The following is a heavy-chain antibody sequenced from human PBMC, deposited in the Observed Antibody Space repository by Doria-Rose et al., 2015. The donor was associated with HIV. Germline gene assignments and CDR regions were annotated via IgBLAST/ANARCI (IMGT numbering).Heavy chain of an antibody. CDR1: GFTFSNAW. D-gene: IGHD3-16*01. V-gene: IGHV3-15*07. J-gene: IGHJ3*01. CDR2: IKSKPDGGTT. CDR3: TTDRFFPS. Sequence: LSCAASGFTFSNAWMNWVRQAPGKGLEWVGRIKSKPDGGTTEYAAPVKGRFSISRDDSRSTLSLQMNILKTEDTAVYYCTTDRFFPSWGQGTMVTVSS.